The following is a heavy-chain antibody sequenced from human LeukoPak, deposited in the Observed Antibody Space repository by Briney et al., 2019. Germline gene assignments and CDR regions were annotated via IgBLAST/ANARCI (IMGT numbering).Heavy chain of an antibody. CDR1: GYTFTGYY. CDR3: ARGYGYCSGGSCYIQYYFDY. Sequence: ASVKVSCMASGYTFTGYYMHWVRQAPGQGLEWMGWINPNSGGTNYAQKFQGRVTMTRDTSISTAYMELSRLRSDDTAVYYCARGYGYCSGGSCYIQYYFDYWGQGTLVTVSS. V-gene: IGHV1-2*02. CDR2: INPNSGGT. J-gene: IGHJ4*02. D-gene: IGHD2-15*01.